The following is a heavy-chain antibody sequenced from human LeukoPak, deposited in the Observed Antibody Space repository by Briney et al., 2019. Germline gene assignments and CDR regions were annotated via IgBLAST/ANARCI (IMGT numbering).Heavy chain of an antibody. Sequence: SGTLSLTCAVSGGSISSSNWWSWVRQHPGKGLEWIGYIYYSGSTYYNPSLKSRVTISVDTSKNQFSLKLSSVTAADTAVYYCARDLDPLWFGESPLGYWGQGTLVTVSS. CDR2: IYYSGST. CDR3: ARDLDPLWFGESPLGY. CDR1: GGSISSSNW. V-gene: IGHV4-4*02. J-gene: IGHJ4*02. D-gene: IGHD3-10*01.